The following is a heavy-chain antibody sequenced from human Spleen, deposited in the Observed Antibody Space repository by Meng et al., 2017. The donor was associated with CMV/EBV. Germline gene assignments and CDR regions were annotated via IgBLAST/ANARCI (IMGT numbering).Heavy chain of an antibody. CDR3: ARQASGTYDVPPLDI. J-gene: IGHJ3*02. CDR1: GFTFSSYN. V-gene: IGHV3-21*01. CDR2: ISSSATYI. Sequence: GESLKISCTASGFTFSSYNLNWVRQAPGKGLEWVSSISSSATYIYYAPSVKGRFTISRDNAKNSLYLQLSSLRAEDTAVYYCARQASGTYDVPPLDIWGQGTMVTVSS. D-gene: IGHD1-26*01.